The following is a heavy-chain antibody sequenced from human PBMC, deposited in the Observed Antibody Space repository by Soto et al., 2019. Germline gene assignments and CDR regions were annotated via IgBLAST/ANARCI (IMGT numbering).Heavy chain of an antibody. CDR3: ASHVDTAMVNAFDI. V-gene: IGHV3-53*04. D-gene: IGHD5-18*01. CDR2: IYSGGST. J-gene: IGHJ3*02. CDR1: GFTVSSNY. Sequence: PWGSLRLSCAASGFTVSSNYMSWVRQAPGKGLEWVSVIYSGGSTYYADSVKGRFTISRHNSKNTLYLQMNSLRAEDTAVYYCASHVDTAMVNAFDIWGQGTMVTVSS.